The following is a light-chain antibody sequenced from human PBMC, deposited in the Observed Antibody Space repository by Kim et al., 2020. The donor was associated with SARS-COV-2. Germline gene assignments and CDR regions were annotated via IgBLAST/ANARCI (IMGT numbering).Light chain of an antibody. Sequence: ERATINCKSSQSVLYSSNNKNYLAWYQQKPGQPPKLLFYWASTRESGVPDRFSGSGSGTDFTLTISSLQAEDVAVYYCQQYYSTPSFGQGTKLEI. CDR1: QSVLYSSNNKNY. J-gene: IGKJ2*03. CDR2: WAS. V-gene: IGKV4-1*01. CDR3: QQYYSTPS.